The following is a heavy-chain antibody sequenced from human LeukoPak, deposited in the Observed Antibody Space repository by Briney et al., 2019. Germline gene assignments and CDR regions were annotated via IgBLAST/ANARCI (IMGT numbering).Heavy chain of an antibody. CDR2: INWNGGST. D-gene: IGHD6-13*01. Sequence: GGSLRLSCAASGFNFGGFSMSWVRQAPGKGLEWVSGINWNGGSTGYADSVKGRFTISRDNAKNSLYLQMNSLRAEDTAVYYCARGLGGYTSSQAYWGQGTLVTVSS. CDR3: ARGLGGYTSSQAY. J-gene: IGHJ4*02. V-gene: IGHV3-20*04. CDR1: GFNFGGFS.